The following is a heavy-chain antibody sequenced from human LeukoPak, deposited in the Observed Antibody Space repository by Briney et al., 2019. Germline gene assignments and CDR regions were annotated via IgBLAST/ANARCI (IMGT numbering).Heavy chain of an antibody. CDR1: GFTVSGNY. J-gene: IGHJ3*02. D-gene: IGHD3-3*01. CDR2: IYSGDST. V-gene: IGHV3-66*01. CDR3: ARVFWEKDGFIGAFDI. Sequence: GVSLRRSCAASGFTVSGNYMSWVRQAPGKGLEWVSIIYSGDSTYYADSVKGRFTISRDNSKNTLYLQMNSLRAEDTAVYYCARVFWEKDGFIGAFDIWGQGTMVTVSS.